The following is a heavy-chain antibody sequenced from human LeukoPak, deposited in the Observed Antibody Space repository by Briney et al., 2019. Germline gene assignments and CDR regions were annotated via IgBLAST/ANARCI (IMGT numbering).Heavy chain of an antibody. CDR2: IYYSGST. J-gene: IGHJ5*02. CDR1: GGSISSGDYY. V-gene: IGHV4-30-4*08. CDR3: ARDRGIVVVPAAIQRYNWFDP. Sequence: SETLSLTCTVSGGSISSGDYYWSWIRQPPGKGLEWIGYIYYSGSTYYNLSLKSRVTISVDTSKNQFSLKLSSVTAADTAVYYCARDRGIVVVPAAIQRYNWFDPWGQGTLVTVSS. D-gene: IGHD2-2*02.